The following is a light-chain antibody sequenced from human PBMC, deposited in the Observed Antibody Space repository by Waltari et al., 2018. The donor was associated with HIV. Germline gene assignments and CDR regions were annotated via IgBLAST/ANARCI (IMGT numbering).Light chain of an antibody. CDR1: SSNIGSNT. CDR3: AAWEDSLNGWV. Sequence: QPVLPQPPPASGTPGQRVTISCLGSSSNIGSNTVKWYQQLPGTAPKLLIYSNNQRPSGCPDRFSGYKSGTSASLAISGLQSEDEAEYYCAAWEDSLNGWVFGGGTKLTVL. V-gene: IGLV1-44*01. CDR2: SNN. J-gene: IGLJ3*02.